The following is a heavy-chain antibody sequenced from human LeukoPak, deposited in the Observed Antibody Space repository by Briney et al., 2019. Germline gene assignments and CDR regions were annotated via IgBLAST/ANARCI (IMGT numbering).Heavy chain of an antibody. V-gene: IGHV1-58*02. J-gene: IGHJ4*02. CDR2: IVVGSGNT. CDR3: AADKDPIWSGYYY. CDR1: GFTFTSSA. D-gene: IGHD3-3*01. Sequence: GASVKVSCKASGFTFTSSAMQWVRLARGQRLEWIGWIVVGSGNTNYAQKFQERVTITRDMSTSTAYMELSSLRSEDTAVYYCAADKDPIWSGYYYWGQGTLVTVSS.